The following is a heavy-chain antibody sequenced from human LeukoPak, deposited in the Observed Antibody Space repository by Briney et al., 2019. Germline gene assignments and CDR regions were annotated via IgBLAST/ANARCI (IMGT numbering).Heavy chain of an antibody. D-gene: IGHD2-2*01. V-gene: IGHV3-23*01. Sequence: PGGSLRLSCAASGFTFSSYAMSFLRRAPGKGLEWVSAISDDFGTYLADSVKGRFTISRDNSRNTLYLQMTSLRAEDTAVYYCARGNSGHCTGATCYALDYWGQGTLVTVSS. J-gene: IGHJ4*02. CDR3: ARGNSGHCTGATCYALDY. CDR2: ISDDFGT. CDR1: GFTFSSYA.